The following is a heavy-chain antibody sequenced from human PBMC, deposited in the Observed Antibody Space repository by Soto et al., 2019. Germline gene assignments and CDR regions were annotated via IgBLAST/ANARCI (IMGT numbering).Heavy chain of an antibody. CDR3: ARDGDTIFGAPAL. D-gene: IGHD3-3*01. V-gene: IGHV1-46*01. J-gene: IGHJ4*02. Sequence: GASAKVCCKESRCTFTSYYMQWLRHSAGQGLEWMVIINPSGGSTSYAQKFQGRVTMTRDTSTSTVYMELSSLRSEDTAVYYCARDGDTIFGAPALWGEGTLVTVSS. CDR2: INPSGGST. CDR1: RCTFTSYY.